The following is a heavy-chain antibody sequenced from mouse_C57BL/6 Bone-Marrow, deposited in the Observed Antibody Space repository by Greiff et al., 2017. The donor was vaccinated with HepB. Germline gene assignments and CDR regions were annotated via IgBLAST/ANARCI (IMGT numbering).Heavy chain of an antibody. CDR2: IDPENGDT. V-gene: IGHV14-4*01. CDR1: GFNIKDDY. D-gene: IGHD2-5*01. Sequence: EVKLRQSGAELVRPGASVKLSCTASGFNIKDDYMHWVKQRPEQGLEWSGWIDPENGDTEYASNFQGKATITADTSSNTAYLQLSSLTSEDTAVYYCTTGESNYRAWFAYWGQGTLVTVSA. J-gene: IGHJ3*01. CDR3: TTGESNYRAWFAY.